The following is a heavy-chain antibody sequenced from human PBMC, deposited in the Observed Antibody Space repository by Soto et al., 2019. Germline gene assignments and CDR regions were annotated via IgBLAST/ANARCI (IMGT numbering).Heavy chain of an antibody. J-gene: IGHJ6*02. CDR2: IYSSGTT. CDR1: GFSVNSNY. D-gene: IGHD3-16*01. V-gene: IGHV3-53*01. CDR3: ATFTLEGFYYYYGMDV. Sequence: EVQLVESGGGLIQPGGSLRLSCAASGFSVNSNYMNWVRQAPGKGLEWVSLIYSSGTTYYADSGKGRFTISRDNSKNTLYLQMNSLRAEDTAVYYCATFTLEGFYYYYGMDVWGQGTTVTVSS.